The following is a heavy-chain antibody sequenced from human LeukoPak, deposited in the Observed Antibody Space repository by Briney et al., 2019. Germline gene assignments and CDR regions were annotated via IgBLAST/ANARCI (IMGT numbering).Heavy chain of an antibody. J-gene: IGHJ5*02. D-gene: IGHD6-13*01. CDR2: IRYDGSNK. CDR3: ARVGTLAAAYWFDP. V-gene: IGHV3-30*02. CDR1: GFTFSSYG. Sequence: GRSLRLSCAASGFTFSSYGMHWVRQAPGKGLEWVAFIRYDGSNKHYADSVKGRFTISRDDSKNALYLQMNSLRSEDTAVYYCARVGTLAAAYWFDPWGQGTLVTVSS.